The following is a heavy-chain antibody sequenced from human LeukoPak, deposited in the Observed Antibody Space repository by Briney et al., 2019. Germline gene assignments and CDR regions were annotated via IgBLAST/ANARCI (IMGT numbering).Heavy chain of an antibody. V-gene: IGHV4-59*01. CDR1: GGSISSYY. Sequence: PSETLSLTCTVSGGSISSYYWSWIRQPPGKGLEWIGYIYYSGSTNNNPSLKSRVTISVDTSKNQFSLKLSSVTAADTAVYYCARDASYCGGDCYPSYWFDPWGQGTLVTVSS. CDR2: IYYSGST. J-gene: IGHJ5*02. CDR3: ARDASYCGGDCYPSYWFDP. D-gene: IGHD2-21*02.